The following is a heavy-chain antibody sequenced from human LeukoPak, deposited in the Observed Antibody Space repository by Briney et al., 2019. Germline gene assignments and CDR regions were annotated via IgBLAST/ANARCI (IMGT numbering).Heavy chain of an antibody. D-gene: IGHD1-14*01. CDR3: ASSNHLAAVGLEY. J-gene: IGHJ4*02. V-gene: IGHV4-61*02. CDR2: IYTAGST. CDR1: GGPIGSGTHY. Sequence: NPSQTLSLTCTVSGGPIGSGTHYWSWIRQPAGKGLEWIGRIYTAGSTNYNPSFRSRVTISVDTSKNQFSLNLTSVTAADTAVYYCASSNHLAAVGLEYWGQGTLVTVSS.